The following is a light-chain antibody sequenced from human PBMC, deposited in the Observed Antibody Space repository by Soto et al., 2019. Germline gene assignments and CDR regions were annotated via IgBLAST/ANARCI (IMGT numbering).Light chain of an antibody. Sequence: ETVMTQSPATLSVSPGERATLSYRASQSISSNLAWYQQRPGQAPTLLIYGASTRATGIPARFTGSGSGTEFTLTISSLQSEDFAVYYCQQYNNWPLTFGGGTKVDIK. V-gene: IGKV3-15*01. CDR2: GAS. CDR3: QQYNNWPLT. CDR1: QSISSN. J-gene: IGKJ4*01.